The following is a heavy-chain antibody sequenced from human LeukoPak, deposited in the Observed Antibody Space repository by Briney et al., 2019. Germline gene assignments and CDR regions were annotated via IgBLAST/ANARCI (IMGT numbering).Heavy chain of an antibody. V-gene: IGHV3-7*01. CDR3: ARGNQLLY. D-gene: IGHD2-2*01. CDR1: GFTFSNYW. Sequence: SGGSLRLSCAASGFTFSNYWMSWVRQAPGKGLEWVANMKQDGSEKYYVDSVKGRFTISRDNAKNSLYLQMNSLRAEDTAMYYCARGNQLLYWGQGTLVTVPS. J-gene: IGHJ4*02. CDR2: MKQDGSEK.